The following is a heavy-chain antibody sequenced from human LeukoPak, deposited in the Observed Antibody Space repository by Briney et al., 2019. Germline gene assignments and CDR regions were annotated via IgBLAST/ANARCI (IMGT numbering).Heavy chain of an antibody. CDR2: ISSSGSTI. CDR3: ARGESGHSLDPFDY. V-gene: IGHV3-48*03. J-gene: IGHJ4*02. CDR1: GFTFSSYE. Sequence: GGSLRLSCAASGFTFSSYEMNWVRQAPRKGLEWVSYISSSGSTIYYADSVKGRFTISRDNAKNSLYLQMSSLRAEDTAVYYCARGESGHSLDPFDYWGQGTLVTVSS. D-gene: IGHD3/OR15-3a*01.